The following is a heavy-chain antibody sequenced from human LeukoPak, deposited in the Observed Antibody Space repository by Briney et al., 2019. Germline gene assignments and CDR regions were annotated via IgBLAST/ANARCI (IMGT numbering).Heavy chain of an antibody. Sequence: PSETLSLTCTVSGGSISSTSYHWAWIRQPPGKGLEWIATVYYTGSAYYNPSLKSRVTISVDTSKNQFSLKLSSVTAADTAVYYCARRVIAAAGRFDYWGQGTLVTVST. D-gene: IGHD6-13*01. CDR2: VYYTGSA. J-gene: IGHJ4*02. CDR3: ARRVIAAAGRFDY. V-gene: IGHV4-39*01. CDR1: GGSISSTSYH.